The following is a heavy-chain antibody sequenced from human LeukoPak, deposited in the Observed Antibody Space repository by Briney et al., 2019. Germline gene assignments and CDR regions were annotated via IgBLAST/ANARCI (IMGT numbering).Heavy chain of an antibody. Sequence: GSLRLSCAASGFTVNNYYMSWVRQAPGKGLEWVSVIYSGGSTYYADSVKGRFTISRDNSKNTLYLQMNSLRAGDTAVYYCAMGYSSGWYGGHWGQGTLVTVSS. CDR3: AMGYSSGWYGGH. V-gene: IGHV3-53*01. CDR1: GFTVNNYY. D-gene: IGHD6-19*01. CDR2: IYSGGST. J-gene: IGHJ4*02.